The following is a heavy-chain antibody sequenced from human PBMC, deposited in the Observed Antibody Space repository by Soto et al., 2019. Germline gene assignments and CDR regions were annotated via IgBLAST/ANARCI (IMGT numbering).Heavy chain of an antibody. Sequence: GGSLRLSCAASGFTFSSYGMHWVRQAPGKGLEWVAVIWYDGSNKYYADSVKGRFTISRDNSKNTLYLQMNSLRAEDTAVYYCARDKDDFWSGYYLGYYWGQGTLVTVSS. CDR1: GFTFSSYG. CDR2: IWYDGSNK. V-gene: IGHV3-33*01. J-gene: IGHJ4*02. CDR3: ARDKDDFWSGYYLGYY. D-gene: IGHD3-3*01.